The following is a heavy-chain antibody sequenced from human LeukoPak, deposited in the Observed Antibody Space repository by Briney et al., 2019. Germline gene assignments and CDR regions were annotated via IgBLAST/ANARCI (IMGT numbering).Heavy chain of an antibody. J-gene: IGHJ4*02. V-gene: IGHV3-15*01. Sequence: GGSLRLSCAASGFTFSNAWMSWVRQAPGKGLEWVGRIKSKTDGGTTDYAAPVKGRFTISRDDSINTLYLQMNSLRAEDTAVYYCAKASAMIVVVSKHFDYWGQGTLVTVSS. CDR2: IKSKTDGGTT. CDR1: GFTFSNAW. D-gene: IGHD3-22*01. CDR3: AKASAMIVVVSKHFDY.